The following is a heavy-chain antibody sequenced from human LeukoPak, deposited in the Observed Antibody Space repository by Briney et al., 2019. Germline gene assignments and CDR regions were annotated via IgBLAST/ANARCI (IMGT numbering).Heavy chain of an antibody. V-gene: IGHV4-59*01. D-gene: IGHD5-18*01. CDR1: GGSISPYY. CDR3: ARLTPYSSGRSLDY. J-gene: IGHJ4*02. Sequence: PSETLSLTCTVSGGSISPYYWSWIRQSPGKGLEWIGYIYYSGSTNYNPSLKSRLTILVDTSKNQFSLKLSSMTAADTAVYYCARLTPYSSGRSLDYWGQGTLVTVSS. CDR2: IYYSGST.